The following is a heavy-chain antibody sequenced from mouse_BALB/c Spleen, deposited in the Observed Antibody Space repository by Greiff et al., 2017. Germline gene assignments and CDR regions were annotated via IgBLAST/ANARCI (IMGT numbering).Heavy chain of an antibody. CDR3: ASPRTGTSFAY. Sequence: EVQLVESGAELVKPGASVKLSCTASGFNIKDTYMHWVKQRPEQGLEWIGRIDPANGNTKYDPKFQGKATITADTSSNTAYLQLSSLTSEDTAVYYCASPRTGTSFAYWGQGTLVTVSA. CDR2: IDPANGNT. CDR1: GFNIKDTY. J-gene: IGHJ3*01. D-gene: IGHD4-1*01. V-gene: IGHV14-3*02.